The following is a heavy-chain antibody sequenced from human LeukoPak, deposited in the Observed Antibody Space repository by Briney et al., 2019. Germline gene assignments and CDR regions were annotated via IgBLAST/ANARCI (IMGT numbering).Heavy chain of an antibody. V-gene: IGHV3-33*01. Sequence: GSSLRLFCAASGFTFSTYVIHWVRQAPGKGLEWVALIWHDGSNKYYGDSVKDRFTISRDNSKNTLYLQMDSLRDEDTAVYYCARDRGYTYGHPLDYWGQGTLVTVSS. CDR1: GFTFSTYV. D-gene: IGHD5-18*01. J-gene: IGHJ4*02. CDR2: IWHDGSNK. CDR3: ARDRGYTYGHPLDY.